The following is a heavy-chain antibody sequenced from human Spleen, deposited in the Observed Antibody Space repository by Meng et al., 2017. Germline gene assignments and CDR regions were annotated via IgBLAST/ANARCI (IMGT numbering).Heavy chain of an antibody. J-gene: IGHJ4*02. Sequence: QGQLVPAGAEVKEPGASVKVSCKPSGYPFTAYYIHWVRQAPGQGLEWMGHIIPNSGDTLYAPKFQGRVSMTADTSIGTAYVELSGLRSDDTAIYYCVRDENISLGKLFGDYWGQGTLVTVSS. CDR3: VRDENISLGKLFGDY. CDR2: IIPNSGDT. D-gene: IGHD2-21*01. CDR1: GYPFTAYY. V-gene: IGHV1-2*06.